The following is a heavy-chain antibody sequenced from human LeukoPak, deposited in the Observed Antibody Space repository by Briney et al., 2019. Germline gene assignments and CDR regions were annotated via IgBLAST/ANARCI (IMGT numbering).Heavy chain of an antibody. D-gene: IGHD3-9*01. CDR3: AKCARVDWLPIDY. V-gene: IGHV3-23*01. Sequence: GGSLRLSCTASGFTFSTYAMSWVRQAPGKGLEWVSGISGSGGSTYYADSVKGRSTISRDNSKNTLYLQMNSLRAEDTAVYYCAKCARVDWLPIDYWGQGTLVTVSS. CDR1: GFTFSTYA. CDR2: ISGSGGST. J-gene: IGHJ4*02.